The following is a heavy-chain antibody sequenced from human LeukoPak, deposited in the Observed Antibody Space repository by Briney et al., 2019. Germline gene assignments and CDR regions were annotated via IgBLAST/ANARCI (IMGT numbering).Heavy chain of an antibody. CDR1: GFTFDDYA. CDR2: ISWNSGSI. CDR3: AKGLRPYSGSPIGY. D-gene: IGHD1-26*01. J-gene: IGHJ4*02. V-gene: IGHV3-9*01. Sequence: PGGSLRLSCAASGFTFDDYAMHWVRKAPGKGLEWVSGISWNSGSIGYADSVKGRFTISRDNAKNSLYLQMNSLRAEDTALYYCAKGLRPYSGSPIGYWGQGTLVTVSS.